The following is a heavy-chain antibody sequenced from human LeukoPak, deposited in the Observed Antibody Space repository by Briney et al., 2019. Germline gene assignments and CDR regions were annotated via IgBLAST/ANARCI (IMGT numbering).Heavy chain of an antibody. D-gene: IGHD5-24*01. J-gene: IGHJ4*02. CDR1: GGSISSGDYY. CDR3: ARGAGRDGYNYFDY. V-gene: IGHV4-30-4*01. CDR2: IYYSGST. Sequence: SETLSLTCTVSGGSISSGDYYWSWIRQPPGKGLEWIGYIYYSGSTYYNPSLKSRVTISVDTSKNQFSLKLSSVTAADTAVYYCARGAGRDGYNYFDYWGQGTLVTVSS.